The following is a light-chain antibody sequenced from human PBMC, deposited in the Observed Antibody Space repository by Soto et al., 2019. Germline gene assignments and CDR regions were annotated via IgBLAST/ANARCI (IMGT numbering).Light chain of an antibody. CDR2: EVN. CDR1: SSNVGSYKL. J-gene: IGLJ1*01. Sequence: QSALTQPASVSGSPGQSITISCTGTSSNVGSYKLVSWYQQHPGKAPKLMIFEVNKRPSGVSNRFSGSKSGNTASLTISWLKVEDEADYYCCSSGGSPTYVFGTGTQLTVL. V-gene: IGLV2-23*02. CDR3: CSSGGSPTYV.